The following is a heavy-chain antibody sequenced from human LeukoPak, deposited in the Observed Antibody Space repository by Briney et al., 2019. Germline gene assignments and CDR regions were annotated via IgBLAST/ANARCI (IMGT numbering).Heavy chain of an antibody. CDR2: INHSGST. Sequence: PSETLSLTCAVYGGSFSGYYWSWIRQPPGKGLEWIGEINHSGSTNYNPSLKSRVTISVDTSKNQFSLKLSSVTAADTAVYYCARGTAAVLRYFDWLLPYFDYWGQGTLVTVSS. CDR1: GGSFSGYY. J-gene: IGHJ4*02. V-gene: IGHV4-34*01. D-gene: IGHD3-9*01. CDR3: ARGTAAVLRYFDWLLPYFDY.